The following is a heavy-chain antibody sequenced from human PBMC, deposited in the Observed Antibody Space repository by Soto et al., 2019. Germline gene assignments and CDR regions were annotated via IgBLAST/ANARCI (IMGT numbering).Heavy chain of an antibody. V-gene: IGHV3-23*01. D-gene: IGHD3-22*01. J-gene: IGHJ4*02. CDR2: ISGSGGST. Sequence: GGSLRLSCAASGFTFSSYAMSWVRQAPGKGLEWVSAISGSGGSTYYADSVKGRFTISRDNSKNTLYLQMNSLRAEDTAVYYCAKPYYYDSSGYYPFDYWGQGTLVTVSS. CDR3: AKPYYYDSSGYYPFDY. CDR1: GFTFSSYA.